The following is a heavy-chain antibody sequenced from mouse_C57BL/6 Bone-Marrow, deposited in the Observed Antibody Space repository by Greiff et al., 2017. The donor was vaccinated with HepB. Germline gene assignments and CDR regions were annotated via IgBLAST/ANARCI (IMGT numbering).Heavy chain of an antibody. V-gene: IGHV1-80*01. J-gene: IGHJ3*01. CDR2: IYPGDGET. CDR1: GYAFSSYW. D-gene: IGHD2-1*01. Sequence: QVQLKESGAELVKPGASVKISCKASGYAFSSYWMNWVKQRPGKGLEWIGQIYPGDGETNYNGKFKGKATLTADKSSSTAYMQLSSLTSEDSAVYFCANYGNYDWFAYWGQGTLVTVSA. CDR3: ANYGNYDWFAY.